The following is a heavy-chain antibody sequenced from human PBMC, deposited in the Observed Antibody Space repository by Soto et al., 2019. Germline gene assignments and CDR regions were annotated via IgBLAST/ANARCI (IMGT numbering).Heavy chain of an antibody. V-gene: IGHV3-30-3*01. CDR1: GFTFSSYA. D-gene: IGHD3-10*01. CDR3: ARDALSVVVRGVIGYFDY. Sequence: PGGSLRLSCAASGFTFSSYAMHWVRQAPGKGLEWVAVIPYDGSNKYYADSVKGRFTISRDNSKNTLYLQMNSLRAEDTAVYYCARDALSVVVRGVIGYFDYWGQGTPVTVSS. CDR2: IPYDGSNK. J-gene: IGHJ4*02.